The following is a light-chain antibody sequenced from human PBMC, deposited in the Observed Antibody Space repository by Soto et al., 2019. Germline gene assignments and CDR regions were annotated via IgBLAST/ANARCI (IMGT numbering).Light chain of an antibody. CDR1: SSNIGSKT. Sequence: QSVLTKPPSASGTPGQRVTISCSGSSSNIGSKTVNWYQQLPGTAPELLIYSNHQRPSGVPDRFSGYKSVTSASLAISGLQTEDEADYYCAAWDDSLNGWVVGGGTKLTVL. CDR2: SNH. J-gene: IGLJ3*02. V-gene: IGLV1-44*01. CDR3: AAWDDSLNGWV.